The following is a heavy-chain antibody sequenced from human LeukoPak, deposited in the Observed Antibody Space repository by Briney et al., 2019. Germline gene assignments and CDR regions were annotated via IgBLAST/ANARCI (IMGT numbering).Heavy chain of an antibody. CDR3: AKDWVFYYGSGSYFDY. CDR2: IRADAVTT. V-gene: IGHV3-23*01. J-gene: IGHJ4*02. D-gene: IGHD3-10*01. CDR1: GFIFSHHG. Sequence: PGGSLRLSCATSGFIFSHHGMNWVRQAPGKGLEWVSGIRADAVTTYYADSVKGRFTISRDNSKNTLYLQMNSLRAEDTAVYYCAKDWVFYYGSGSYFDYWGQGTLVTVSS.